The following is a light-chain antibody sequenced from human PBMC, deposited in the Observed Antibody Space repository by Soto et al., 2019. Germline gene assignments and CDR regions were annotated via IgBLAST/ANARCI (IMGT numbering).Light chain of an antibody. V-gene: IGLV3-21*04. CDR1: NIGSKS. CDR2: YDS. CDR3: QVWDSSSDHLV. Sequence: SYELTQPPSVSVAPGKTARITCGGTNIGSKSVHWYQQKPGQAPVLVIYYDSDRPSGIPERFSGSNSGNTATLTISRVEDGDEADYYCQVWDSSSDHLVFGTGTKLTVL. J-gene: IGLJ1*01.